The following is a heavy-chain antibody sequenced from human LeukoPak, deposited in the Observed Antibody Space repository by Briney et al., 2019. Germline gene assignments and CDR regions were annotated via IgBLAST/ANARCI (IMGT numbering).Heavy chain of an antibody. D-gene: IGHD3-10*01. Sequence: GESLKISCKGSGYSFTSYWIGWVRQMPGKGLEWLGIIYPGDSDTRYSPSFQGQVTISADKSISTAYLQWSSLKASDTAMYYCARGLVRARAYYYYYMDVWGKGTTVTVSS. J-gene: IGHJ6*03. CDR3: ARGLVRARAYYYYYMDV. V-gene: IGHV5-51*01. CDR1: GYSFTSYW. CDR2: IYPGDSDT.